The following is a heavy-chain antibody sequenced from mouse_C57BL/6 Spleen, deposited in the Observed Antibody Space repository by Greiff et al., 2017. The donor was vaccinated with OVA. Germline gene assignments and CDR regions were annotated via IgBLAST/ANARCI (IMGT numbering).Heavy chain of an antibody. J-gene: IGHJ4*01. CDR1: GYTFTSYW. V-gene: IGHV1-69*01. CDR2: IDPSDSYT. Sequence: QVQLQQPGAELVMPGASVKLSCKASGYTFTSYWMHWVKQRPGQGLEWIREIDPSDSYTNYNQKFKGKSTLTVDKSSSTAYMQLSSLTSEDSAVYYCARPGGRGAMDYWGQGTSVTVSS. CDR3: ARPGGRGAMDY. D-gene: IGHD3-3*01.